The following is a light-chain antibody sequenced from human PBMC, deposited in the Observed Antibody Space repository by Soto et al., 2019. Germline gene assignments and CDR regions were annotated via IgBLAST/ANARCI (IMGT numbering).Light chain of an antibody. CDR3: SSYTSSDTWV. CDR1: SSDVGGYNY. J-gene: IGLJ3*02. CDR2: AIC. Sequence: QSALTQPASVSGSPGQSITISCTGTSSDVGGYNYVSWYQHHPGKAPRLLTYAICNRPSGVSSRFSGSKSGNTASLTISGLLAEDEADYYCSSYTSSDTWVFGGGTQLTVL. V-gene: IGLV2-14*01.